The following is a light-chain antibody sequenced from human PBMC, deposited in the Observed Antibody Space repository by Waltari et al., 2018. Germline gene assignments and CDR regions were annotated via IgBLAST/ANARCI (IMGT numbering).Light chain of an antibody. CDR2: DAS. J-gene: IGKJ1*01. V-gene: IGKV3D-20*01. CDR1: QSGSSSY. CDR3: QQYGSSPQT. Sequence: EIVLTQSPATLSLSPGARATLSCGASQSGSSSYLAWYQQKPGLAPRLLIYDASSRATGIPDRFSGSGSGTDFTLTISRLEPEDFAVYYCQQYGSSPQTFGQGTKVEIK.